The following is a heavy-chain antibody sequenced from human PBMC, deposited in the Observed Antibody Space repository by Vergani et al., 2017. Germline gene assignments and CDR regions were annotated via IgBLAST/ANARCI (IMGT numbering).Heavy chain of an antibody. D-gene: IGHD6-19*01. Sequence: QVQLVQSGAEVKKPGASVKVSCKASGYTFTGHYMHWVRQAPGQGLEWMGWINPNSGGTNYAQQFQGRVTMTRDTSISTAYMELSRLRSDDTAVYYCARGQWLPTLSFDYWGQGTLVTVSS. J-gene: IGHJ4*02. CDR1: GYTFTGHY. CDR3: ARGQWLPTLSFDY. CDR2: INPNSGGT. V-gene: IGHV1-2*02.